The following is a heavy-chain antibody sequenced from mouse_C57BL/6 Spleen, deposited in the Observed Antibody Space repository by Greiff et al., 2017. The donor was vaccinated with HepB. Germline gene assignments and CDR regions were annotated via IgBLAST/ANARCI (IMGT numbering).Heavy chain of an antibody. CDR3: VSYSNYAAWFAY. V-gene: IGHV1-26*01. Sequence: EVQLQQSGPELVKPGASVKISCKASGYTFTDYYMNWVKQSHGKSLEWIGDINPNNGGTSYNQKFKGKATLTVDKSSSTAYMELRSLTSEDSAVYYCVSYSNYAAWFAYWGQGTLVTVSA. D-gene: IGHD2-5*01. J-gene: IGHJ3*01. CDR2: INPNNGGT. CDR1: GYTFTDYY.